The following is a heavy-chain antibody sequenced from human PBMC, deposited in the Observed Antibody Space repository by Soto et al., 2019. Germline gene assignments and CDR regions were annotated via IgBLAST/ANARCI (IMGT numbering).Heavy chain of an antibody. CDR1: GFTPTTTP. D-gene: IGHD3-9*01. Sequence: EVHLLESGGGLVLPGGSLRLSCAGSGFTPTTTPLSWVRQRPGKGLEWVTTISGTASRTYYVDSVKGRFFISRDNSKNTVSLQMNNLTVDDTAVYYCATSFRYFDNWGQGTRVTVSS. J-gene: IGHJ4*02. CDR2: ISGTASRT. CDR3: ATSFRYFDN. V-gene: IGHV3-23*01.